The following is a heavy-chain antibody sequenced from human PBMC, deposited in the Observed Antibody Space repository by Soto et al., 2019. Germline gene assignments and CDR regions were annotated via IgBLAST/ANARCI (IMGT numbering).Heavy chain of an antibody. D-gene: IGHD3-22*01. CDR3: ARKDKSGYFNWFDP. CDR1: GYRFTSYW. Sequence: PGESLKISCRTSGYRFTSYWIAWVRQMPGKGLEWMGIIFPSDSDTRYSPSFQGQVTISADRSTSTVFLQWASLTASDTAVYFCARKDKSGYFNWFDPWGQGTLVTVS. CDR2: IFPSDSDT. V-gene: IGHV5-51*01. J-gene: IGHJ5*02.